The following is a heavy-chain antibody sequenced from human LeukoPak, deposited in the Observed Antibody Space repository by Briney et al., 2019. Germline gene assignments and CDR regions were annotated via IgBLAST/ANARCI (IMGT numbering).Heavy chain of an antibody. J-gene: IGHJ6*03. CDR2: ISYDGGNK. CDR1: TFTFSSYV. Sequence: GGSLRLSCAASTFTFSSYVMHWVRQAPGKGLEWVAVISYDGGNKYYADSVKGRFTISRDNSKNTLYLQMNSLRVEDTAVYYCAKPAYAGYYYYMDVWGKGTTVTISS. D-gene: IGHD3-16*01. CDR3: AKPAYAGYYYYMDV. V-gene: IGHV3-30*18.